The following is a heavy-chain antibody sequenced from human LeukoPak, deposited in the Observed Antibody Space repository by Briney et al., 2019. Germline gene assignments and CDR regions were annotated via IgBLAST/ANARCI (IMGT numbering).Heavy chain of an antibody. Sequence: PGGSLRLSCAGSGFTFSDYWMNWVRLAPGKGLEWVASINKDESARYYVDSVKGRFTISRDNAKNSLYLQMNSLRAEDTAVYFCARGGYYTFDYWGQGTLVTVSS. CDR3: ARGGYYTFDY. V-gene: IGHV3-7*01. CDR1: GFTFSDYW. CDR2: INKDESAR. J-gene: IGHJ4*02. D-gene: IGHD3-3*01.